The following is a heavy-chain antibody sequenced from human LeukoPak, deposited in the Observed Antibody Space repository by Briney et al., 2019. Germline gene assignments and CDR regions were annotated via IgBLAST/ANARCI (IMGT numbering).Heavy chain of an antibody. Sequence: GGSLRLSCAASGFSFSSYGMHWVRQAPGKGLEWVAFIRDDGSTKYYADSVKGRFPISRDNSKNTLYLQMNSLRADDTAVYYCAPGYGSSWTLDYWGQGTLVTVSS. J-gene: IGHJ4*02. CDR2: IRDDGSTK. CDR3: APGYGSSWTLDY. CDR1: GFSFSSYG. V-gene: IGHV3-30*02. D-gene: IGHD6-19*01.